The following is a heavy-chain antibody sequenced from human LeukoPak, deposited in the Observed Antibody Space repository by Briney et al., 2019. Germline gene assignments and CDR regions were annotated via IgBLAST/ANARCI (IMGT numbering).Heavy chain of an antibody. V-gene: IGHV3-30*03. Sequence: GGSLRLSCAASGFTFSTYAMHWVRQAPGKGLEWVAVISYDGSNKYYVDSVKGRFTISRDNSKNTLYLQMSSLRAEDTAVYYCARDHVDTPLRWDNWGQGTLVTVSS. CDR1: GFTFSTYA. J-gene: IGHJ4*02. D-gene: IGHD5-18*01. CDR3: ARDHVDTPLRWDN. CDR2: ISYDGSNK.